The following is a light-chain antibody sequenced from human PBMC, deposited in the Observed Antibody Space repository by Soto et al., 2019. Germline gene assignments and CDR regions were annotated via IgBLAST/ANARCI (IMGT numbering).Light chain of an antibody. CDR1: SSNIGAGYD. CDR3: QSHDSSLSGHVV. J-gene: IGLJ2*01. CDR2: GNK. Sequence: QSVLTQPPSVSGAPGQRVTISCTGSSSNIGAGYDVHWYQQFPGTAPKLLIYGNKYRPSGVPDRFSGSKSGTSASLAISGLQTEDEADYYCQSHDSSLSGHVVFGGGTKLTVL. V-gene: IGLV1-40*01.